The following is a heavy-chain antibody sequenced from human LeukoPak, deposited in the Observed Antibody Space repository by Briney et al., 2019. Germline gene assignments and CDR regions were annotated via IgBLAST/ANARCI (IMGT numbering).Heavy chain of an antibody. CDR1: GFTFDDYG. CDR2: INWNGGST. CDR3: ARENSNARGAFDY. D-gene: IGHD4-11*01. Sequence: PGGSLRLSCAASGFTFDDYGMSWVRQAPGKGLEWVSGINWNGGSTGYADSVKGRFTISRDNSKNTLYLQMGSLRAEDMAVYYCARENSNARGAFDYWGQGALVTVSS. J-gene: IGHJ4*02. V-gene: IGHV3-20*04.